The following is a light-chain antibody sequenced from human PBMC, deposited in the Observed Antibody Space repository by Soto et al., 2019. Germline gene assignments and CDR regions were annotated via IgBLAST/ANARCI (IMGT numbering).Light chain of an antibody. CDR1: RSNIGNNY. CDR3: ATCDGSLPGEV. CDR2: DNN. J-gene: IGLJ2*01. Sequence: QSVLTQSPSVSAAPGQKVTISCSGSRSNIGNNYVSWYQQLPGTAPKLLIYDNNKRPSGIPDRFSGSKSVTSGTLDITGLQTGDEADYYCATCDGSLPGEVFGGGTKLTV. V-gene: IGLV1-51*01.